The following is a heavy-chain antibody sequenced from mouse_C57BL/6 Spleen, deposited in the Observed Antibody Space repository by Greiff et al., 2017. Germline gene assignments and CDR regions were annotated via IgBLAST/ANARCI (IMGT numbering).Heavy chain of an antibody. CDR1: GYTFTDYY. CDR3: AREGLKRNYTMGY. J-gene: IGHJ4*01. V-gene: IGHV1-26*01. Sequence: VQLQQSGPELVKPGASVKISCKASGYTFTDYYMNWVKQSHGKSLEWIGDINPNNGGTSYNQKFKGKATLTVDKSSSTAYMELRSLTSKDSAVYYCAREGLKRNYTMGYWSQGTSVTVSS. D-gene: IGHD3-3*01. CDR2: INPNNGGT.